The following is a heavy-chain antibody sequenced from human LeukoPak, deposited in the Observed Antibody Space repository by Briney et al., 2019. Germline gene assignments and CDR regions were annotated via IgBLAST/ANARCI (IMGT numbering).Heavy chain of an antibody. D-gene: IGHD2-15*01. Sequence: ASVKVSCKASGGTFTSYAISWVRQAPGQGLEWMGRIIPILGIANYAQKFQCRVTITADKSTSTAYMELSSLRSEDTAVYYCARALGQYCSGGSCYWFDPWGQGTLVTVSS. CDR3: ARALGQYCSGGSCYWFDP. J-gene: IGHJ5*02. CDR2: IIPILGIA. CDR1: GGTFTSYA. V-gene: IGHV1-69*04.